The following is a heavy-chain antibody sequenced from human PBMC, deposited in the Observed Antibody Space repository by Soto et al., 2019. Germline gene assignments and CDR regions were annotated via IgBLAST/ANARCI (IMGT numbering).Heavy chain of an antibody. CDR2: IFYSGGT. Sequence: QLLLQESGPGLVKPSETLSLTCTVSGGSILDSTYYWAWIRQSPGKGLEWIGTIFYSGGTFYTPSLKSRVTMSVDTSNNQFSLKLSSVTAADTAVYYCARQASGYYYGWFDPWGQGTLVTGSS. D-gene: IGHD3-22*01. J-gene: IGHJ5*02. CDR1: GGSILDSTYY. V-gene: IGHV4-39*01. CDR3: ARQASGYYYGWFDP.